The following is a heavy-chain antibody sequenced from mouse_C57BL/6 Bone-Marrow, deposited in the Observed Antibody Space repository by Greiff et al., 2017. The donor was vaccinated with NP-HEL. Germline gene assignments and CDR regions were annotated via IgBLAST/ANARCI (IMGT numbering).Heavy chain of an antibody. CDR2: IYPSDSET. CDR1: GYTFTSYW. V-gene: IGHV1-61*01. Sequence: QVQLKQPGAELVRPGSSVKLSCKASGYTFTSYWMDWVKQRPGQGLEWIGNIYPSDSETHYNQKFKDKATLTVDKSSSTAYMQLSSLTSEDSAVYYCARGRDSDYWGQGTTLTVSS. J-gene: IGHJ2*01. CDR3: ARGRDSDY.